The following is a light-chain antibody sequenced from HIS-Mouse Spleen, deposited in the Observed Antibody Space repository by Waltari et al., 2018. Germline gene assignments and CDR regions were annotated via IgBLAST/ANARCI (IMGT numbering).Light chain of an antibody. CDR3: QSADSSGTYHVV. CDR1: ALPKQY. CDR2: KDS. J-gene: IGLJ2*01. V-gene: IGLV3-25*03. Sequence: SYELTQPPSVSVSPGQTARITCSGDALPKQYAYWYQQKPGQAPGLVIYKDSERPAGIPGRFSGASSGTTVPLPISGVQAEDEADYYCQSADSSGTYHVVFGGGTKLTVL.